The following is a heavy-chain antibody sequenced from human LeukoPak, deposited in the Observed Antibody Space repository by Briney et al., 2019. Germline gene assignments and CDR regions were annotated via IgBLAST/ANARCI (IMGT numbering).Heavy chain of an antibody. J-gene: IGHJ4*02. D-gene: IGHD3-3*01. Sequence: ASVKVSCKASGYTFTSYAMHWVRQAPGQRLEWMGWINAGNGNTKYSQKFQGRVTITRDTSASTAYMELSSLRSEDTAVYYCARDLIHYDFWSGYDYWGQGTLVTVSS. CDR1: GYTFTSYA. V-gene: IGHV1-3*01. CDR2: INAGNGNT. CDR3: ARDLIHYDFWSGYDY.